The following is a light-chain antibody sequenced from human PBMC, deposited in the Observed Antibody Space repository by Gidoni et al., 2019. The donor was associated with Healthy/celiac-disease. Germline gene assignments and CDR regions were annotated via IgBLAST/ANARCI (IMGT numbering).Light chain of an antibody. CDR1: QSINSY. V-gene: IGKV1-39*01. CDR2: AAS. Sequence: DIQMTPSPSSLSASVGDRVTLTCLASQSINSYLNWYQQKPGKAPKLLIYAASSLQSGVSPRFSGSGSGTDFTLTISSLQPEDFATYYCQQSYSTPLTFGGGTKVEIK. CDR3: QQSYSTPLT. J-gene: IGKJ4*01.